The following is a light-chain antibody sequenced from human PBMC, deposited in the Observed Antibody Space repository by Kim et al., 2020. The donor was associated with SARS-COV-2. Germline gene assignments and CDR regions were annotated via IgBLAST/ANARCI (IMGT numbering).Light chain of an antibody. Sequence: SSELTQDPAVSVAVGQTVKITCQGDSLRRYYASWYQQKPGQAPIVVIYGRNNRPSGIPERLSGSTSGNTASLIITGAQAEDEADYYCKSRDSSGKVVFGGGTQLTVL. CDR1: SLRRYY. CDR2: GRN. CDR3: KSRDSSGKVV. J-gene: IGLJ2*01. V-gene: IGLV3-19*01.